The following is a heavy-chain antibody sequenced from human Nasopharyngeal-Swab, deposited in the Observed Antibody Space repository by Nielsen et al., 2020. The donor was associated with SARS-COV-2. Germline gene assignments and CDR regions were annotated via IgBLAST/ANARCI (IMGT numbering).Heavy chain of an antibody. J-gene: IGHJ6*02. V-gene: IGHV3-48*02. Sequence: GGSLRLPCAASGFTFSSYSMNWVRQAPGKGLEWVSYISSSSSTTYYADSVKGRFTISRDTAKNSPYLQMNSLRDEDTAVYYCARGGYCSGGSCYRSYYYGMDVWGQGTTVTVSS. CDR1: GFTFSSYS. CDR2: ISSSSSTT. D-gene: IGHD2-15*01. CDR3: ARGGYCSGGSCYRSYYYGMDV.